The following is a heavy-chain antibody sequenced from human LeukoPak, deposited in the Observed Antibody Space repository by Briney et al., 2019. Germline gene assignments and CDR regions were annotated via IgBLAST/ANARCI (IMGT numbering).Heavy chain of an antibody. J-gene: IGHJ6*02. V-gene: IGHV3-30*03. Sequence: GGSLRLSCAASGFTFSSYGMHWVRQAPGKGLEWVAVISYDGSNKYYADSVKGRFTISRDNSKNTLYLQMNSLRAEDTAVYYCARDRVNIVVVTAAGYYGMDVWGQGTTVTVSS. CDR3: ARDRVNIVVVTAAGYYGMDV. D-gene: IGHD2-21*02. CDR1: GFTFSSYG. CDR2: ISYDGSNK.